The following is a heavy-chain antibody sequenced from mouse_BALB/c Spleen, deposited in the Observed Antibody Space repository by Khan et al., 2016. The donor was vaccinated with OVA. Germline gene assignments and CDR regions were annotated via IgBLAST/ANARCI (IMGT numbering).Heavy chain of an antibody. Sequence: QLEESGPGLVKPSQSLSLTCTVTGYSITSDYAWNWIRQFPGNKLEWMGYISYSGSTNYNPSLKSRISITRDTSKNQFFLQWNSVTTEDTATYYCARDGSRYNYAMDYGGQGTSVTVAS. J-gene: IGHJ4*01. CDR2: ISYSGST. D-gene: IGHD2-3*01. CDR1: GYSITSDYA. V-gene: IGHV3-2*02. CDR3: ARDGSRYNYAMDY.